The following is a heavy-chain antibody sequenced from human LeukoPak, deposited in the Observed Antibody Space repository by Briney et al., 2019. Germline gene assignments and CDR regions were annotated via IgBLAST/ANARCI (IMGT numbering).Heavy chain of an antibody. J-gene: IGHJ4*02. CDR3: AGGRTAPIDYYGSGSYYTPFDY. CDR2: MNPNSGNT. Sequence: ASVKVSCKASGYTFTSYDINWVRQATGQGLEWMGWMNPNSGNTGYAQKFQGRVTMTRNTSISTAYMELSSLRSEDTAVYYCAGGRTAPIDYYGSGSYYTPFDYWGRGTLVTVSS. V-gene: IGHV1-8*01. CDR1: GYTFTSYD. D-gene: IGHD3-10*01.